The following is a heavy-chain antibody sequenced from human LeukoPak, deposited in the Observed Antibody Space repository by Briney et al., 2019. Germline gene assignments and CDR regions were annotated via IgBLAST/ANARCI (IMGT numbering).Heavy chain of an antibody. V-gene: IGHV3-23*01. CDR2: ISGSGGST. CDR3: AGGLEYGDYAFDY. D-gene: IGHD4-17*01. Sequence: GGSLRLSCAASGFTFSSYAMSWVRQAPGKGLEWVSAISGSGGSTYYADSVKGRFTISRDNSKNTLYLQMNSLRAEDTAVYYCAGGLEYGDYAFDYWGQGTLVTVSS. J-gene: IGHJ4*02. CDR1: GFTFSSYA.